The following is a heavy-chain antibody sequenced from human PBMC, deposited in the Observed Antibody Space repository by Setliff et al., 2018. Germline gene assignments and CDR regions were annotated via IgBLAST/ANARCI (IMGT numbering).Heavy chain of an antibody. Sequence: SETLSLTCAVYGGSFSGYYWSWIRQPPGKGLEWIGEINHSGSTNYNPSLKSRVTISVDTSKNQFSLKLSPVTAADTAVYYCARYYDSSGYYDADFDYWGQGTLVTVSS. CDR1: GGSFSGYY. D-gene: IGHD3-22*01. CDR2: INHSGST. V-gene: IGHV4-34*01. CDR3: ARYYDSSGYYDADFDY. J-gene: IGHJ4*02.